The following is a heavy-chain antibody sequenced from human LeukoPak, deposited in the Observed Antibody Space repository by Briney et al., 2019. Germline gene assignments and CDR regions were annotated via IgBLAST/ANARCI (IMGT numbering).Heavy chain of an antibody. CDR2: IKQDGSEK. CDR1: GFTFSSYW. Sequence: GSLRLSCAASGFTFSSYWMSWVRQAPGKGLEWVANIKQDGSEKYYVDSVKGRFTITRDNAKNSLYLQMNRLRAEDTAVYYCASLLFYYDSSGPGYWGQGTLVTVSS. D-gene: IGHD3-22*01. V-gene: IGHV3-7*01. J-gene: IGHJ4*02. CDR3: ASLLFYYDSSGPGY.